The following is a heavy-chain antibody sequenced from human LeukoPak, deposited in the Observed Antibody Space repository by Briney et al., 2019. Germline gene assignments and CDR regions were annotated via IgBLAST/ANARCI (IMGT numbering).Heavy chain of an antibody. CDR1: GFTFSSYA. V-gene: IGHV3-30-3*01. Sequence: GGSLRLSCAASGFTFSSYAMHWVRQAPGKGLEWVAVISYDGSIKYYADSVKGRFTISRDNSKNTLYLQMNSLRTEDTAVYYCARDRYYDDSSVFKLDFWGQGSLVTVSS. D-gene: IGHD3-22*01. J-gene: IGHJ4*02. CDR3: ARDRYYDDSSVFKLDF. CDR2: ISYDGSIK.